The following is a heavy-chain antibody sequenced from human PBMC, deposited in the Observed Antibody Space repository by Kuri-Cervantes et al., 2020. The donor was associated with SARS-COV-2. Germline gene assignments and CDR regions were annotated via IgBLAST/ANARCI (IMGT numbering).Heavy chain of an antibody. CDR1: GFTFSSYS. D-gene: IGHD3-16*02. Sequence: LSLTCAAFGFTFSSYSMNWVRQAPGKGLEWVAVIWYDGSNKYYADSVKGRFTISGDNSKNTLYLQMNSLRAEDTAVYYCARDTVRGVIRYYFDYWGQGTLVTVSS. CDR2: IWYDGSNK. J-gene: IGHJ4*02. V-gene: IGHV3-33*08. CDR3: ARDTVRGVIRYYFDY.